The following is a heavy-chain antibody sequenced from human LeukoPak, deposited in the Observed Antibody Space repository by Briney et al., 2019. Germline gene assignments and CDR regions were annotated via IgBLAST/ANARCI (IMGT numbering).Heavy chain of an antibody. CDR3: AKEPTSGREPTSGRPLDY. V-gene: IGHV4-4*07. D-gene: IGHD5-12*01. Sequence: SETLSLTCTVSGGSISGYFWTWIRQPAGKGLEWIGRIYSSGSNNYNPSLKSRVTMSLDTSKNHFSLNLTSVTAADTAVYYCAKEPTSGREPTSGRPLDYWGQGTLVTVSS. CDR1: GGSISGYF. J-gene: IGHJ4*02. CDR2: IYSSGSN.